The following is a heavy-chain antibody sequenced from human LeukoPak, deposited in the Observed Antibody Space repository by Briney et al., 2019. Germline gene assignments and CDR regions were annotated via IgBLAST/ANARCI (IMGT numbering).Heavy chain of an antibody. J-gene: IGHJ6*03. V-gene: IGHV3-7*01. CDR3: ARVPSYNWNSYYYYYYMDV. CDR1: GFTFSTYW. CDR2: IKQDGSEK. D-gene: IGHD1-1*01. Sequence: GGSLRLSCAASGFTFSTYWMSWVRQAPGKGLEWVANIKQDGSEKYYVDSAKGRFTISRDNAKNSVYLQMNSLRAEDTAVYYCARVPSYNWNSYYYYYYMDVWGKGTTVTVSS.